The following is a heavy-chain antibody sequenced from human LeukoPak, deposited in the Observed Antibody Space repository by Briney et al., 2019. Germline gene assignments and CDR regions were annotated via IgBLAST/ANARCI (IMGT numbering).Heavy chain of an antibody. D-gene: IGHD2-15*01. CDR3: ARADCSGGSCYGY. CDR2: IKQDGSEK. Sequence: GGSLRLSCAASGFTFSSYWMSWVRQAPGKGLEWVANIKQDGSEKYYVDSVKGRFTISRDNAKNSLYLQMNSLRAGDTAIYYCARADCSGGSCYGYWGQGTLVTVSS. CDR1: GFTFSSYW. J-gene: IGHJ4*02. V-gene: IGHV3-7*01.